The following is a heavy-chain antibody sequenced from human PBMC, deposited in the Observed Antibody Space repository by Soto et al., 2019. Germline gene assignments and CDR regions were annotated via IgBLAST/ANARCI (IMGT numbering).Heavy chain of an antibody. D-gene: IGHD2-21*02. CDR1: GGSVSSSNW. V-gene: IGHV4-4*02. J-gene: IGHJ3*02. CDR3: ARVPGVVVSADDAFDI. Sequence: QVQLQESGPGLVKPSGTLSLTCAVSGGSVSSSNWWSWVRQSPGKGLEWMGEIYHSGSAHHNPSLKSRANISLDKSENQFSLRLTSVTAADTAVYYCARVPGVVVSADDAFDIWGPGTRVIVSS. CDR2: IYHSGSA.